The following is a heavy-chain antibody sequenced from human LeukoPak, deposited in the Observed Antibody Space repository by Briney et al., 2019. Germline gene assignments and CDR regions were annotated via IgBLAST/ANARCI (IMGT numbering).Heavy chain of an antibody. CDR1: GDSISSGNYY. CDR2: IYSSGST. D-gene: IGHD3-10*01. Sequence: SETLSLTCIVSGDSISSGNYYWSWIRHHPGKGLEWIGYIYSSGSTFYNPSLLSRVTISADTSKNHFSLKLNSVTAADTAVCYCSRKNGSGRYYYGFDYWGQGALVTVSS. J-gene: IGHJ4*02. CDR3: SRKNGSGRYYYGFDY. V-gene: IGHV4-31*03.